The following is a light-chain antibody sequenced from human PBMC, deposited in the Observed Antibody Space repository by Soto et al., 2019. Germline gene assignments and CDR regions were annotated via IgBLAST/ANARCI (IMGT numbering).Light chain of an antibody. CDR2: SNN. CDR3: AAWDDSLNGRV. CDR1: SCNIGSNT. V-gene: IGLV1-44*01. J-gene: IGLJ1*01. Sequence: VLTQPPSASGTPGQRVTISFSGSSCNIGSNTVNWYQQLPGTAPKRLIYSNNQRPSGVPDRFSGSKSGTSASLAISGLQSEDEADYYCAAWDDSLNGRVFGTGTKVTVL.